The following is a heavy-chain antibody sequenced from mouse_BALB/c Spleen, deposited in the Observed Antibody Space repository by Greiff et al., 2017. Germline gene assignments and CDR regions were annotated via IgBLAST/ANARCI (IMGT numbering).Heavy chain of an antibody. CDR3: ARRGLREAMDY. CDR2: ISSGSSTI. CDR1: GFTFSSFG. J-gene: IGHJ4*01. V-gene: IGHV5-17*02. Sequence: EVQGVESGGGLVQPGGSRKLSCAASGFTFSSFGMHWVRQAPEKGLEWVAYISSGSSTIYYADTVKGRFTISRDNPKNTLFLQMTSLRSEDTAMYYCARRGLREAMDYWGQGTSVTVSS. D-gene: IGHD2-4*01.